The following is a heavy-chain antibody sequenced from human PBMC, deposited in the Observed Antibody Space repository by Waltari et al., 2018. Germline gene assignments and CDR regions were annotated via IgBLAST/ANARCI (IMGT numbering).Heavy chain of an antibody. Sequence: QVQLQESGPGLVKPSQTLSLTCTVSGGSISSGSYYWSWIRQPAGKGLGWIGYIYTSGSTNYNPSRKSRVTISVDTSKNQFSLKLSAVTAADTAVYYCARDRGWGYYDSSGYPSDAFDIWGQGTMVTVSS. V-gene: IGHV4-61*09. CDR3: ARDRGWGYYDSSGYPSDAFDI. J-gene: IGHJ3*02. CDR2: IYTSGST. D-gene: IGHD3-22*01. CDR1: GGSISSGSYY.